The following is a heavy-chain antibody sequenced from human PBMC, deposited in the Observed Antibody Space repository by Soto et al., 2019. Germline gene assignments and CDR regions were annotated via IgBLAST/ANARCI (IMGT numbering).Heavy chain of an antibody. CDR1: GYTFTNYD. Sequence: SCKASGYTFTNYDISWVRQAPGQGLEWMGWISTYNSNTNSAQNLQGRVTMTTDTSTSTAYMELRSLRSDDTALYYCARVTGARRGGYMWDQIHSYYYAMDVWGQGTTVTVSS. CDR2: ISTYNSNT. V-gene: IGHV1-18*01. J-gene: IGHJ6*02. D-gene: IGHD5-12*01. CDR3: ARVTGARRGGYMWDQIHSYYYAMDV.